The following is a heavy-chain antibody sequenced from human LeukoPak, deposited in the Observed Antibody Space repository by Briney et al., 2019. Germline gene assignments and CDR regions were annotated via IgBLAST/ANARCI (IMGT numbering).Heavy chain of an antibody. V-gene: IGHV1-8*01. CDR1: GYTFTSYD. D-gene: IGHD2-15*01. CDR2: MNPNSGNT. Sequence: ASVKVSCKASGYTFTSYDINWVRQATGQGLEWMGWMNPNSGNTGYAQKFRGRVTMTRNTSISTAYMELSSLRSEDTAVYYCARGNVVVVAASSWFDPWGQGTLVTVSS. J-gene: IGHJ5*02. CDR3: ARGNVVVVAASSWFDP.